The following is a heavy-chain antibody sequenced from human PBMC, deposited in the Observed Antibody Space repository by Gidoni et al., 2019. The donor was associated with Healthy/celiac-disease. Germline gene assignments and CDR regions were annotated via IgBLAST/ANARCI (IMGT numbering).Heavy chain of an antibody. CDR3: ARDSWQQLDPYYYYYMDV. V-gene: IGHV3-21*01. CDR1: GLPFTSHS. D-gene: IGHD6-13*01. J-gene: IGHJ6*03. CDR2: ISSSSSYI. Sequence: EVQLVESGGGLVKPGGSLRLSCAASGLPFTSHSMNLVRQAPGKGLAWVSSISSSSSYIYYADSVKGRFTISRNNAKNSLYLQMNSLRAEDTAVYYCARDSWQQLDPYYYYYMDVWGKGTTVTVSS.